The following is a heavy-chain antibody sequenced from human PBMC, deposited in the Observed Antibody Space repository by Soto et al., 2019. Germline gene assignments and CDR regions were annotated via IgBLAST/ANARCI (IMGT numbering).Heavy chain of an antibody. Sequence: EVQLVESGGGSVQPGGSLRISCAASGFTFSSYWMYWVRQAPGKGLVGVSRINSAGSGTTYADSVKGRFTISRDNAKNTLYLQMNSLRAEDTAVYYCARGYCSSSSCNTGDYWGQGTLVTVSS. D-gene: IGHD2-2*02. J-gene: IGHJ4*02. V-gene: IGHV3-74*01. CDR2: INSAGSGT. CDR3: ARGYCSSSSCNTGDY. CDR1: GFTFSSYW.